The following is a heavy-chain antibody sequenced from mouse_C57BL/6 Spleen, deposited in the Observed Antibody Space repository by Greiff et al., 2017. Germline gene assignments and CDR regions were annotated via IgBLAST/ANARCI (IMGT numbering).Heavy chain of an antibody. D-gene: IGHD1-1*01. CDR3: AVLRRGGYAMDY. CDR1: GYAFSSSW. CDR2: IYPGDGDT. V-gene: IGHV1-82*01. J-gene: IGHJ4*01. Sequence: QVQLKQSGPELVKPGASVKISCKASGYAFSSSWMNWVKQRPGKGLEWIGRIYPGDGDTNYNGKFKGKATLTADKSSSTAYMQLSSLPSEDSAVYFCAVLRRGGYAMDYWGQGTSVTVSS.